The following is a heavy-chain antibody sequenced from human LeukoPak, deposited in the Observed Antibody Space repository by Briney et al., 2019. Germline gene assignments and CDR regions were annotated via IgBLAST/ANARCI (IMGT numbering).Heavy chain of an antibody. Sequence: ASVKVSCKASGYTFTGYYMHWVRQAPGQGLGWIGWINPNSGGTNYAQKFQGRVTMTRDTSISTAYMELSRLRSDDTAVYYCARGAPRYYYDSSGYQNFDYWGQGTLVTVSS. CDR2: INPNSGGT. D-gene: IGHD3-22*01. V-gene: IGHV1-2*02. CDR1: GYTFTGYY. CDR3: ARGAPRYYYDSSGYQNFDY. J-gene: IGHJ4*02.